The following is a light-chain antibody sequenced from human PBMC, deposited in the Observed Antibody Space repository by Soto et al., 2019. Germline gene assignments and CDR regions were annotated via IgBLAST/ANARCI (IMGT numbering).Light chain of an antibody. CDR1: QSVNNK. CDR3: QQYGSSLT. V-gene: IGKV3-15*01. J-gene: IGKJ4*01. CDR2: GAS. Sequence: EIVMTQSPATLSVSPGERFTLSFRASQSVNNKVAWYQQKPGQAPRLLIFGASTRATGIPARFSGSGSVTDFTLTISRLEPEDFAVYYCQQYGSSLTFGGGTKVDI.